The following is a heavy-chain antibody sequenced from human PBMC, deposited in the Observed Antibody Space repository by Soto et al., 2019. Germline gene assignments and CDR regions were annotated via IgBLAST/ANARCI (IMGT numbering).Heavy chain of an antibody. J-gene: IGHJ6*02. CDR3: ARHSPIVLVPAAMFPHYGMDV. D-gene: IGHD2-2*01. CDR2: IYYSGST. CDR1: GSSISSSSYY. V-gene: IGHV4-39*01. Sequence: SETLSLTCTVYGSSISSSSYYWGWIRQPPGKGLEWIGSIYYSGSTYYNPSLKSRVTISVDTSKNQFSLKLSSVTAADTAVYYCARHSPIVLVPAAMFPHYGMDVWGQGTTVT.